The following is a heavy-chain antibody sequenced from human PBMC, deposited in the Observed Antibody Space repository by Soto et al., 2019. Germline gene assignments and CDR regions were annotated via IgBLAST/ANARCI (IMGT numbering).Heavy chain of an antibody. Sequence: SETLSLTCAVSGGSINRGGDSWSWIRQPPGKGLEWIGYIYHSGSTLYNPSLKSRVTISVDKSKNQFSLKLTSVTAADTAVYYCARDQLEGNWFDPWGQGTLVTVSS. D-gene: IGHD1-1*01. J-gene: IGHJ5*02. CDR3: ARDQLEGNWFDP. CDR1: GGSINRGGDS. V-gene: IGHV4-30-2*01. CDR2: IYHSGST.